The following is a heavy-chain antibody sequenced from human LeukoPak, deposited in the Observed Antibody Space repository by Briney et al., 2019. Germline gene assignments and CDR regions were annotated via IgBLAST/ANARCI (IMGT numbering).Heavy chain of an antibody. J-gene: IGHJ5*02. CDR3: ARGLGTYWGKDFLNWFDP. D-gene: IGHD7-27*01. CDR1: GYIFTNYD. V-gene: IGHV1-8*02. Sequence: ASVKVSCKASGYIFTNYDINWVRQAAGQGLEWLGWVNPNSGNAGYSQKFQGRVTLTRNTSLATTYMELTSLTSEDTAVYYCARGLGTYWGKDFLNWFDPWGQGTLVTVSS. CDR2: VNPNSGNA.